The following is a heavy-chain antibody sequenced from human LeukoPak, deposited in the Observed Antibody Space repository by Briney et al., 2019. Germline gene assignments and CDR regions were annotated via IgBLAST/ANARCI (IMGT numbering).Heavy chain of an antibody. D-gene: IGHD6-6*01. CDR2: INHSGST. V-gene: IGHV4-34*01. J-gene: IGHJ6*03. Sequence: SETLSLTCAAYGGSFSGYYWSWIRQPPGKGLEWIGEINHSGSTNYNPSLKSRVTISVDTSKNQFSLKLSSVTAADTAVYYCARHRPPMDVWGKGTTVTISS. CDR3: ARHRPPMDV. CDR1: GGSFSGYY.